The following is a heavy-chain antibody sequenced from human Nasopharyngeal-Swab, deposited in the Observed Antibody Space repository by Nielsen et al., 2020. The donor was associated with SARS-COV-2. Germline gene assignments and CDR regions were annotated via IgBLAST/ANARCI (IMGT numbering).Heavy chain of an antibody. CDR1: GYSFTSYW. CDR2: IYPGDFDT. Sequence: GESLKISCKGSGYSFTSYWIGWVRQMPGKGLEWMAIIYPGDFDTKYNPSFEGQVIISADKSISTAYLQWNSLEASDTAMYYCARHGGRGIFSPFDWWGQGTQVTVSS. D-gene: IGHD2/OR15-2a*01. V-gene: IGHV5-51*01. J-gene: IGHJ4*02. CDR3: ARHGGRGIFSPFDW.